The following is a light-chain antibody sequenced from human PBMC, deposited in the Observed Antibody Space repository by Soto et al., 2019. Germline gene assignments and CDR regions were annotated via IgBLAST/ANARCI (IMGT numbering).Light chain of an antibody. V-gene: IGKV3-11*01. CDR1: QSVKTF. J-gene: IGKJ5*01. CDR3: QQLTNCPPIT. CDR2: DAS. Sequence: SPATVSLSQGERATLSCRASQSVKTFLVWYQQRPGQAPRLLIHDASHRAAGIPARFSGSGFGTDFTLPTSSLQPEEAAIYYWQQLTNCPPITFAQVTRLDI.